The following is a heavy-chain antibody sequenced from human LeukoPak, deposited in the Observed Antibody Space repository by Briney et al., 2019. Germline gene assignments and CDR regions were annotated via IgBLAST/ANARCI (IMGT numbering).Heavy chain of an antibody. CDR3: ARDNEGYFDY. Sequence: KTGGSLRLSCAASGFTFSTYSMNWVRQAPGKGLEWVSSISSSSSYIYYADSVKGRFTISRDNAKNSLYLQMNSLRAEDTAVYYCARDNEGYFDYWGQGTLVTVSS. CDR2: ISSSSSYI. CDR1: GFTFSTYS. D-gene: IGHD1-1*01. J-gene: IGHJ4*02. V-gene: IGHV3-21*01.